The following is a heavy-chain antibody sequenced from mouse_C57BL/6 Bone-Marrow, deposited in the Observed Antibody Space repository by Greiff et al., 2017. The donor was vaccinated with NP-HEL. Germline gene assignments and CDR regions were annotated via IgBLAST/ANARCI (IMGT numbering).Heavy chain of an antibody. D-gene: IGHD2-3*01. J-gene: IGHJ4*01. CDR3: AREGEYDGYFYAMDY. CDR1: GFTFSSYA. Sequence: EVKLVESGGGLVKPGGSLTLSCAASGFTFSSYAMSWVRQTPEKRLEWVATISDGGSYTYYPDNVKGRFTISRDNAKNNLYLQMSHLKSEDTAMYYCAREGEYDGYFYAMDYWGQGTSVTVSS. CDR2: ISDGGSYT. V-gene: IGHV5-4*01.